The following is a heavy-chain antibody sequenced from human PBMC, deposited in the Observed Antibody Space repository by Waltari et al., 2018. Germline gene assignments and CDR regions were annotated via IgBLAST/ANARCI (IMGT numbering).Heavy chain of an antibody. CDR3: ARDLSLVDYDFWSGYYRSFDY. CDR1: GYTFTSYG. J-gene: IGHJ4*02. Sequence: QVQLVQSGAEVKKPGASVKVSCKASGYTFTSYGISWVRQAPGQGLEWMGWVSANNGKTNDEQKLQGTCTRTTDTSTSTAYMELRSLRSDDTAVYYCARDLSLVDYDFWSGYYRSFDYWGQGTLVTVSS. V-gene: IGHV1-18*01. CDR2: VSANNGKT. D-gene: IGHD3-3*01.